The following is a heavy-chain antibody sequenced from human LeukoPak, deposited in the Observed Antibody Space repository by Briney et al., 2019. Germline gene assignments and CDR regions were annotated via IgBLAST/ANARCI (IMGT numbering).Heavy chain of an antibody. J-gene: IGHJ4*02. Sequence: ASVKVSRKASGYTFTNYGITWARQAPGQGLEWMGWVSAHNANTTYALKFQGRVTMTTDASTSTAYMELRSLRSDDTAVYFCARDYYDSSCRLDYWGQGTLVIVSS. CDR1: GYTFTNYG. D-gene: IGHD3-22*01. CDR3: ARDYYDSSCRLDY. CDR2: VSAHNANT. V-gene: IGHV1-18*01.